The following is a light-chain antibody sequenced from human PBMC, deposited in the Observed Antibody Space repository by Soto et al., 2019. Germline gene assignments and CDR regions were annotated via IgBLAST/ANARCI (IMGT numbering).Light chain of an antibody. CDR2: GAT. V-gene: IGKV3D-15*01. J-gene: IGKJ4*01. Sequence: EVVMTQFPATLSVSPGERATLSCRASQSVNIYLAWYQQKPGQAPRLLIFGATYRATGIPARFSGSGSETEFNLTISSLQSEDFGVYFCQQYDDWLRLTFGGGTKVEIK. CDR1: QSVNIY. CDR3: QQYDDWLRLT.